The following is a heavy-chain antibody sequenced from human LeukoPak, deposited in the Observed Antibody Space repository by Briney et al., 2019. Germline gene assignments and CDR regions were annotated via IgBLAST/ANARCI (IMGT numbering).Heavy chain of an antibody. Sequence: GGSLRLSCAASGFTFSSYEMNWVRQAPGKGLEWVSYISSRGSTIYYADSVKGRFTISRGNAKNSLYLQMNSLRAEDTAVYYCARGGYCSSTSCYVGTVDYWGQGTLVTVSS. CDR2: ISSRGSTI. J-gene: IGHJ4*02. CDR3: ARGGYCSSTSCYVGTVDY. CDR1: GFTFSSYE. D-gene: IGHD2-2*01. V-gene: IGHV3-48*03.